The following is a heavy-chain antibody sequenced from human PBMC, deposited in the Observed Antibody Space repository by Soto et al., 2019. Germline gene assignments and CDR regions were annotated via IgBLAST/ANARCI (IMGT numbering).Heavy chain of an antibody. D-gene: IGHD2-2*01. V-gene: IGHV3-23*01. J-gene: IGHJ6*02. CDR1: GFTFSSYA. Sequence: TGGSLRLSCAASGFTFSSYAVTWVRQAPEKGLEWVSTISGGGDRTYFADSVKGRFTISRDNSKNTVYLQMNRLRAEDTAIYYCAKAGCTTTSCFSSYYAMDVWGQGTKVTVSS. CDR3: AKAGCTTTSCFSSYYAMDV. CDR2: ISGGGDRT.